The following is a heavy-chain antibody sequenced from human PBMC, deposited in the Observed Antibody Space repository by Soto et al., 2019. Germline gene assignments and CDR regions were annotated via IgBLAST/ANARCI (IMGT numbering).Heavy chain of an antibody. Sequence: EVQLVESGGGLVQPGGSLRLSCAASGFTVSSNYMSWVRQAPGKGLEWVSVIYSGGSTYYADSVKGRFTISRDNSKNTLDLQMNSLRAEDTAVYYCASRPPNWYFDLWGRGTLVTVSS. CDR2: IYSGGST. J-gene: IGHJ2*01. CDR3: ASRPPNWYFDL. CDR1: GFTVSSNY. V-gene: IGHV3-66*01.